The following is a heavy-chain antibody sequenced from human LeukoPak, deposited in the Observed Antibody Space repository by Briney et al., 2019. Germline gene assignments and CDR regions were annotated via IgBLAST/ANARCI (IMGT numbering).Heavy chain of an antibody. D-gene: IGHD4-17*01. J-gene: IGHJ4*02. CDR2: ISSSSSMI. V-gene: IGHV3-48*02. CDR1: GFTLSSYS. Sequence: GGSLRLSCAASGFTLSSYSMNWVRQAPGKGLEWVSYISSSSSMIYYADSVKGRFTISRDNAKNSLYLQMKSLRDEDTAIYYCARDYGDLPARVPYFDYWGQGTLVTVSS. CDR3: ARDYGDLPARVPYFDY.